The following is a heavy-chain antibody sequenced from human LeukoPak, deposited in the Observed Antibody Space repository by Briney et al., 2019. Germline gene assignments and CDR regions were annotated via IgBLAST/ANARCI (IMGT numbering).Heavy chain of an antibody. CDR2: ITRSGTYI. CDR3: ARDPYSGNYGNYYYYYMDV. D-gene: IGHD1-26*01. CDR1: GFTFNNYN. Sequence: GGSLRLSCAASGFTFNNYNMNWVRQAPGGALEWVSSITRSGTYIFYADSVKGRFTISRDNAKNSLYLQMNSLGPEDTAVYYCARDPYSGNYGNYYYYYMDVWGKGTTVTISS. V-gene: IGHV3-21*01. J-gene: IGHJ6*03.